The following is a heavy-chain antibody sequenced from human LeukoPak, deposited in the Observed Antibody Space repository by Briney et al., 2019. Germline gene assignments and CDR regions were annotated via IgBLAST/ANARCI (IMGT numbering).Heavy chain of an antibody. D-gene: IGHD6-19*01. CDR2: ISGSGGST. CDR3: ARGPLIAVAGTSAFDL. CDR1: GFTFSSYA. J-gene: IGHJ3*01. V-gene: IGHV3-23*01. Sequence: PGGSLRLSCAASGFTFSSYAMSWVRQAPGKGLEWVSAISGSGGSTYYADSVKGRFTIARDNSKNTLYLQMNSLRAEDTAVYYCARGPLIAVAGTSAFDLWGQGTMVTVSS.